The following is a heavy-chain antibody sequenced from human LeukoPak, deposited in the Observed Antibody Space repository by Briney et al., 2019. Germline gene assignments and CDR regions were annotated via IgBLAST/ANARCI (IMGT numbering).Heavy chain of an antibody. J-gene: IGHJ3*02. Sequence: GGSLRRSCAASGFTFSSYWMSWVRQAPGKGLEWVANIKQDGSEKYYVDSVKGRFTISRDNAKNSLYLQMNSLRAEDTAVYYCARDNYDSSGYYEERAFDIWGQGTMVTVSS. D-gene: IGHD3-22*01. CDR3: ARDNYDSSGYYEERAFDI. CDR1: GFTFSSYW. V-gene: IGHV3-7*01. CDR2: IKQDGSEK.